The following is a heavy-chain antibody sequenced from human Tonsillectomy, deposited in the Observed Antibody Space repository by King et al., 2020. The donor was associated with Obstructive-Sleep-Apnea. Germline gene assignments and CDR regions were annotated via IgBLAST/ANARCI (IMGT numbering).Heavy chain of an antibody. CDR3: ARPLSRSGTDAFDI. CDR1: GYSFTTYW. J-gene: IGHJ3*02. CDR2: IYPGDSDI. V-gene: IGHV5-51*01. Sequence: EVQLVESGAEVKKPGESLKISCRGSGYSFTTYWIGWVRQMPSKGLEWMGVIYPGDSDIRYSPSFQGQVIISADKSISTAYLQWSSLKASDTAMYYCARPLSRSGTDAFDIWGQGTMVTVCS. D-gene: IGHD1-26*01.